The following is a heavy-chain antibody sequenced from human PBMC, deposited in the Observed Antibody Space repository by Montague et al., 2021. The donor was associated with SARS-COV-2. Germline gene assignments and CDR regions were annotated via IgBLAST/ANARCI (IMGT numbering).Heavy chain of an antibody. J-gene: IGHJ5*02. CDR2: IYYSGST. V-gene: IGHV4-39*07. Sequence: SETLSLTCTVSGGSISSSTYYWGWIRQPPGKGLEWIASIYYSGSTYFNPSLKSRVAISIDTSNNQFSLKLSSVTAADTAVYYCARRPYYYDSSGQFDPWGQGVLVTVSS. D-gene: IGHD3-22*01. CDR1: GGSISSSTYY. CDR3: ARRPYYYDSSGQFDP.